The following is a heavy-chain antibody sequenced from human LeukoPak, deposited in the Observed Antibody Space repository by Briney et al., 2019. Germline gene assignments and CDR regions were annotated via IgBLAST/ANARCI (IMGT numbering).Heavy chain of an antibody. V-gene: IGHV3-53*01. D-gene: IGHD2-21*01. CDR3: ARGISAYGRALES. J-gene: IGHJ4*02. CDR2: FYTDGRT. Sequence: GGSLRLSCAAPGVNVTNNYMNWVRQAPGEGLAWVSAFYTDGRTVYADSAKGRFTISRDNSKNTLYLQMNSLRVDDTAVYYCARGISAYGRALESWGQGALVTVSS. CDR1: GVNVTNNY.